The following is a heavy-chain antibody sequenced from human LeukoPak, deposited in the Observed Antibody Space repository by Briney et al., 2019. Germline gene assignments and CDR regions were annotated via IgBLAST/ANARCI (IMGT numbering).Heavy chain of an antibody. V-gene: IGHV3-48*03. CDR1: GFTFSSYE. CDR3: ARVTPIAAYGY. D-gene: IGHD6-6*01. Sequence: GGSLRLSXAASGFTFSSYEMNWVRQAPGKGLEWVSYISSSGSTIYYAGSVKGRFTISRDNAKNSLYLQMNSLRAEDTAVYYCARVTPIAAYGYWGQGTLVTVSS. CDR2: ISSSGSTI. J-gene: IGHJ4*02.